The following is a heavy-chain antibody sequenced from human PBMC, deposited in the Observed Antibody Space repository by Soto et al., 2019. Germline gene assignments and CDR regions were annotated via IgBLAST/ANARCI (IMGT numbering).Heavy chain of an antibody. CDR3: ASCRDIYGAFCAHFDY. CDR2: INAGNGNT. V-gene: IGHV1-3*01. CDR1: GYTFTSYA. D-gene: IGHD5-12*01. Sequence: ASVKVSCKASGYTFTSYAMHWVRQAPGQRLEWMGWINAGNGNTKYSQKFQGRVTITRDTSASTAYMELNSVTPEDTAVYYCASCRDIYGAFCAHFDYWGLGILVTVSS. J-gene: IGHJ4*02.